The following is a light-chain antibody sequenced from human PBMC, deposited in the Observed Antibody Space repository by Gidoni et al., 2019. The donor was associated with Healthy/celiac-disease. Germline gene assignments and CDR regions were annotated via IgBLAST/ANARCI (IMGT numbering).Light chain of an antibody. CDR3: QQYYSTPLT. J-gene: IGKJ4*01. Sequence: DIVMTPSPDSLVVSLGERDTINCKSIQRVLYSSNNKHYLAWYHQKQGHPPKLLIYRASTRESGVPERFSGSGSGTDFTLTISSRQAEDVAVYYCQQYYSTPLTFXGXTKVEIK. CDR1: QRVLYSSNNKHY. CDR2: RAS. V-gene: IGKV4-1*01.